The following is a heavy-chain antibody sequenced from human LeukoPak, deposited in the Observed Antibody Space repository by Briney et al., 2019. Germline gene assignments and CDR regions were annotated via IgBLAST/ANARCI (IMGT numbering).Heavy chain of an antibody. CDR1: GDSVSSNSAA. CDR2: TYYRSKWYN. Sequence: SQTLSLTCAISGDSVSSNSAAWSWIRQSPSRGLEWLGRTYYRSKWYNEYAVSVKSRITINPDTSKNQFSLQLNSVTPEDAAVYYCARATGYINYWGQGTLVTVSS. J-gene: IGHJ4*02. V-gene: IGHV6-1*01. CDR3: ARATGYINY. D-gene: IGHD3-9*01.